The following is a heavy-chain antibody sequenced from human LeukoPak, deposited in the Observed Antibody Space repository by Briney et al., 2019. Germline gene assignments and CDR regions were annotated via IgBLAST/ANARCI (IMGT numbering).Heavy chain of an antibody. CDR1: GYTFTSYY. CDR3: ARDKKGTFDY. CDR2: INPSSGGT. J-gene: IGHJ4*02. Sequence: ASVKVSCKASGYTFTSYYMHWVRQAPGQGLEWMGWINPSSGGTNYAQKFQGRVTMTRDTSTSTVYMELSSLRSEDTAVYYCARDKKGTFDYWGQGTLVTVSS. V-gene: IGHV1-46*01.